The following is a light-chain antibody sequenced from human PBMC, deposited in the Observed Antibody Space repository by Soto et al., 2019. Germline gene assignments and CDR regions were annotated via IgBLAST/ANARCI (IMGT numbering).Light chain of an antibody. Sequence: QSALTQPPSASGSPGQSVTISCTGTSSDVGGYNFVSWYQQHPGKAPKLMIYGVTKRPSGVPDRFSGSKSGNTASLTVSGLQAEDEADYYCTSYAGYNNFVVFGGGTKVTVL. V-gene: IGLV2-8*01. CDR1: SSDVGGYNF. CDR2: GVT. CDR3: TSYAGYNNFVV. J-gene: IGLJ2*01.